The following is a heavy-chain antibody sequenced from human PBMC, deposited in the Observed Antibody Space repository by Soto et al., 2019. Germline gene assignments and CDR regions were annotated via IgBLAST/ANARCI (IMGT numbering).Heavy chain of an antibody. J-gene: IGHJ6*02. Sequence: SETLSLTCTVSGGSMSRGDYYWSWIRQPPGKGLEWIGYIYYSGSTNYNPSLKSRVTISVDTSKNQFSLKLSSVTAADTAVYYCARVEAEYYYDSSGSPGFGYYYGMDVWGQGTTVTVSS. CDR2: IYYSGST. D-gene: IGHD3-22*01. V-gene: IGHV4-61*08. CDR1: GGSMSRGDYY. CDR3: ARVEAEYYYDSSGSPGFGYYYGMDV.